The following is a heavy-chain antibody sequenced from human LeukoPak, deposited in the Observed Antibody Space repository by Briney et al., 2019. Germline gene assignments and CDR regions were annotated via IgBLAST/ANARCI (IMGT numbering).Heavy chain of an antibody. J-gene: IGHJ4*02. CDR1: GFTFSTYA. CDR2: ISGSGVST. D-gene: IGHD2-2*02. CDR3: ANDPYCSSTSCYSPPYYFDY. Sequence: GGSLRLSCAASGFTFSTYAMSWVRQAPGKGLEWVSAISGSGVSTYYADSVKGRFTISRDNSKNTLYLQMNSLRAEDTAVYYCANDPYCSSTSCYSPPYYFDYWGQGTLVTVSS. V-gene: IGHV3-23*01.